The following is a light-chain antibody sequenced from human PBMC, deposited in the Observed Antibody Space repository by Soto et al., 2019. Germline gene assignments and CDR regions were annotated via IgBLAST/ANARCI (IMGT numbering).Light chain of an antibody. CDR2: RAS. J-gene: IGKJ4*01. Sequence: IVMTQSPATLSVSPGESATLSCRASQNIYYNVAWYQHRPGQAPRLLIYRASTRATGVPAGFSGSGSGTDFTLTISSLQAEDVAVYYCYQYFSTPLTFGGGTKVDIK. CDR1: QNIYYN. CDR3: YQYFSTPLT. V-gene: IGKV3-15*01.